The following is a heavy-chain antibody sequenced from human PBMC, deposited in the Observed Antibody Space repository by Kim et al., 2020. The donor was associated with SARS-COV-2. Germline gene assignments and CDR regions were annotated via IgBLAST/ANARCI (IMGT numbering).Heavy chain of an antibody. J-gene: IGHJ4*02. V-gene: IGHV3-49*02. Sequence: EYAASVKGRFTISRDDSKSIAYLQMNSLKTEDTAVYYCTRVADTAMASDYWGQGTLVTVSS. CDR3: TRVADTAMASDY. D-gene: IGHD5-18*01.